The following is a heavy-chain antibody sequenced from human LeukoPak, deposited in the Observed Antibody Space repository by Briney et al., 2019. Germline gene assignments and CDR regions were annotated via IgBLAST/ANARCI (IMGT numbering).Heavy chain of an antibody. CDR2: TYHSGST. V-gene: IGHV4-30-2*01. CDR3: ARAPHDYGDPRHFDY. Sequence: SQTLSFTCAVSGVSISSGGYSWSWIRPPPGKGLEWIGYTYHSGSTYYNPSLKSRVTISVDRSKNQFSLKLSSVTAADTAVYYCARAPHDYGDPRHFDYWGQGTLVTVSS. J-gene: IGHJ4*02. CDR1: GVSISSGGYS. D-gene: IGHD4-17*01.